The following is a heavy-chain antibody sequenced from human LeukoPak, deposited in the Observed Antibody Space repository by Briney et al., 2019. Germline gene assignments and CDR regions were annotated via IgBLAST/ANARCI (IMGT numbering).Heavy chain of an antibody. J-gene: IGHJ4*02. CDR3: AREKYGDYVFDY. CDR1: GGSISSSSYY. V-gene: IGHV4-39*07. D-gene: IGHD4-17*01. Sequence: PSETLSLTCTVSGGSISSSSYYWGWTRQPPGKGLEWIGSIYYSGSTYYNPSLKSRVTISVDTSKNQFSLKLSSVTVADTAVYYCAREKYGDYVFDYWGQGTLVTVSS. CDR2: IYYSGST.